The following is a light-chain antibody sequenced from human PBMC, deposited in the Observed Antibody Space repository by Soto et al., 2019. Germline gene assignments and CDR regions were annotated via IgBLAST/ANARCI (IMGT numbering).Light chain of an antibody. V-gene: IGLV2-14*01. Sequence: QLVLTQPASVSGSPGQSITISCTGTISDVGGYNYVSWYQQHPGKVPKLVIYEVSNRPSGVSNRFSGSKSGNTASLTISGLQAEDEADYYCSSYTSSGTYVFGTGTKLTVL. J-gene: IGLJ1*01. CDR1: ISDVGGYNY. CDR3: SSYTSSGTYV. CDR2: EVS.